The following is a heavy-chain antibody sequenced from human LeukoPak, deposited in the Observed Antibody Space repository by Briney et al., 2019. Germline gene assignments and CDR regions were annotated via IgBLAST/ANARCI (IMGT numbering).Heavy chain of an antibody. CDR3: ARADIVVVPAAMTDY. V-gene: IGHV3-30*02. D-gene: IGHD2-2*01. CDR1: GFTFSNYG. J-gene: IGHJ4*02. CDR2: IRSDGSTE. Sequence: GGSLRLSCAASGFTFSNYGMHWVRQAPGKGLEWVAFIRSDGSTEYYADSVKGRFTISRDNSKNTLYLQMNSLRAEDTAVYYCARADIVVVPAAMTDYWGQGTLVTVSS.